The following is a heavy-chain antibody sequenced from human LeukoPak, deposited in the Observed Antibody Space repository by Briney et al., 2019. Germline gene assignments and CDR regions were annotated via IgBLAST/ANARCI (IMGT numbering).Heavy chain of an antibody. V-gene: IGHV3-7*01. CDR2: IKQDGSEK. Sequence: GGSLRLSCAASGFTFSRYWMSWVRQAPGKGLEWVANIKQDGSEKYYVDSVKGRFTISRDNAKNSLYLQMNSLRAEDTAVYYCARDSYLDYWGQGTLVTVSS. J-gene: IGHJ4*02. CDR1: GFTFSRYW. CDR3: ARDSYLDY.